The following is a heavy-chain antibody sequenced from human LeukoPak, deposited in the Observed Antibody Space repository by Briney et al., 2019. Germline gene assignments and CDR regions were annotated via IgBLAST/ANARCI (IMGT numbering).Heavy chain of an antibody. V-gene: IGHV4-59*01. D-gene: IGHD3-10*01. J-gene: IGHJ3*02. CDR3: ARAMVGGKDAFDI. CDR1: GGSISSYY. Sequence: KPSETLSLTCTVSGGSISSYYWRWIRQPPGKGLEWIGYIYYSGSTNYNPSLKSRVTISVDTSKNQFSLKLSSVTAADTAVYYCARAMVGGKDAFDIWGQGTMVTVSS. CDR2: IYYSGST.